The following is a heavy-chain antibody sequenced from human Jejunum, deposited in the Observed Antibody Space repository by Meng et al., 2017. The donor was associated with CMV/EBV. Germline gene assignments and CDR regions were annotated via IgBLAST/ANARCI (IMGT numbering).Heavy chain of an antibody. CDR3: VRRVNDFWSGYYDY. CDR1: GFTFSAHY. CDR2: MSSGGTTT. V-gene: IGHV3-11*01. J-gene: IGHJ4*02. D-gene: IGHD3-3*01. Sequence: GFTFSAHYMSWFRQAPGKGLAWVSYMSSGGTTTDYADSVKGRFTISRDNAKNSLYLQMNSLRAEDTAVYYCVRRVNDFWSGYYDYWGQGTVVTVSS.